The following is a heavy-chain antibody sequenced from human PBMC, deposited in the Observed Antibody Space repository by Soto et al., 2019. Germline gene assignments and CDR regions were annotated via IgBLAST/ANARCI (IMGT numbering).Heavy chain of an antibody. CDR2: ISISGGNT. CDR1: GLPFSSHA. V-gene: IGHV3-23*01. Sequence: EVQLLDSGGGLVQPGGSLRLSCAASGLPFSSHAMSWVRQAPGKGLEWVSISISGGNTYYADSVRGRFTISRDNSKNTLYLHMNSLTAEDTAIYYCANEIRPNDYWGQGTLVTVSS. J-gene: IGHJ4*02. D-gene: IGHD4-17*01. CDR3: ANEIRPNDY.